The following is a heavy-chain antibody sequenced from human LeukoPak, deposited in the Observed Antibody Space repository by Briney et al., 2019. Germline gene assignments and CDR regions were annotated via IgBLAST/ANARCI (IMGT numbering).Heavy chain of an antibody. D-gene: IGHD6-19*01. Sequence: ASVKVSCKASGYTFTGYYMHWVRQAPGQGLEWMGWINPNSGGTNYAQKFQGRVTMTRDTSISTAYMELSRLRSDDTAVYYCARAVAGTYGIDYWGQGTLVTVSS. CDR3: ARAVAGTYGIDY. CDR2: INPNSGGT. V-gene: IGHV1-2*02. J-gene: IGHJ4*02. CDR1: GYTFTGYY.